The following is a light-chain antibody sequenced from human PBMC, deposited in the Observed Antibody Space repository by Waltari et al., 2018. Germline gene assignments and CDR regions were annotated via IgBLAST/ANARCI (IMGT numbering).Light chain of an antibody. J-gene: IGKJ2*01. Sequence: DIQITQSPSSLSASVGDRIPITCRASQRINNYLNWYQQKPGKAPKLLIYAASNLQSGVPSRFSGSGSGTDFTLTISSLQREDFATYYCQQSYNTPLYTFGQGTKLEIK. V-gene: IGKV1-39*01. CDR1: QRINNY. CDR3: QQSYNTPLYT. CDR2: AAS.